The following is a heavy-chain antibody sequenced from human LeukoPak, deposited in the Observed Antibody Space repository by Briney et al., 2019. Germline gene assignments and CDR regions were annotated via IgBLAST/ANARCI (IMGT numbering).Heavy chain of an antibody. Sequence: SETLSLTCTVSGGSISSYYWSWIRQPPGKGLEWIGYIYYSGSTNYNPSLKSRVTISVDTSKNQFSLKLSSVTAAGTAVYYCARDSMRGMAAGTDYYGMDVWGKGTTVTVSS. CDR2: IYYSGST. V-gene: IGHV4-59*01. CDR3: ARDSMRGMAAGTDYYGMDV. CDR1: GGSISSYY. J-gene: IGHJ6*04. D-gene: IGHD6-13*01.